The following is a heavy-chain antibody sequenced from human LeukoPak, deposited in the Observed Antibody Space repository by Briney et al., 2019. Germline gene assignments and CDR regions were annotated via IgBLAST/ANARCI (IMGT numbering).Heavy chain of an antibody. CDR3: ARHEGHSSGWPYYFDY. D-gene: IGHD6-19*01. CDR2: IYPGDSDT. J-gene: IGHJ4*02. V-gene: IGHV5-51*01. Sequence: GKSLKISCKGSGYSFTSYWIGWVRQMPGKGLEWMGIIYPGDSDTRYSPSFQGQVTISADKSISTAYLQWSSLKASDTAMYYCARHEGHSSGWPYYFDYWGQGTLVTVSS. CDR1: GYSFTSYW.